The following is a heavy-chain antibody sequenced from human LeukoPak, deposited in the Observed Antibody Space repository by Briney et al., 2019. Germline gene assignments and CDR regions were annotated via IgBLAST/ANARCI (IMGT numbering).Heavy chain of an antibody. D-gene: IGHD3-10*01. V-gene: IGHV4-59*11. CDR2: ISSSGRT. CDR1: GGSISNHY. CDR3: ASRPSGYYYYYYGMDV. J-gene: IGHJ6*02. Sequence: PSETLSITCIVSGGSISNHYWSWIRQSPGKGLEWIGYISSSGRTNYNPSLESRVTISVDTSKNQFSLKLSSVTAADTAVYYCASRPSGYYYYYYGMDVWGQGTTVTVSS.